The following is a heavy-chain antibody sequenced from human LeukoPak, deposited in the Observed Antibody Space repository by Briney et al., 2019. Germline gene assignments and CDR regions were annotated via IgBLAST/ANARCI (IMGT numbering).Heavy chain of an antibody. CDR2: ISSSSSHI. Sequence: GGSLRLSCAASGFTFSSYSMNWVRQAPGKGLEWVSSISSSSSHIYYADSVKGRFTISRDNAKNSLYLQMNSLRAEDTAVYYCARDPDVGWNWFDPWGQGTLVTVSS. D-gene: IGHD1-14*01. J-gene: IGHJ5*02. V-gene: IGHV3-21*01. CDR1: GFTFSSYS. CDR3: ARDPDVGWNWFDP.